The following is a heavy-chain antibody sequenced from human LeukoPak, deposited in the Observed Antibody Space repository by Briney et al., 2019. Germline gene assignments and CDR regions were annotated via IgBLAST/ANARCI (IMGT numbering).Heavy chain of an antibody. J-gene: IGHJ5*02. CDR3: VCRDFDWLSRFDP. Sequence: GGSLRLSCAASGFTFSSYWMSWVRQAPGKGLEWVANINQDGSEKHYVDPAKGRFTISRDNAKNSLYLQMNSLRAEDTAMYYCVCRDFDWLSRFDPWGQGTLVTVSS. V-gene: IGHV3-7*01. CDR1: GFTFSSYW. CDR2: INQDGSEK. D-gene: IGHD3-9*01.